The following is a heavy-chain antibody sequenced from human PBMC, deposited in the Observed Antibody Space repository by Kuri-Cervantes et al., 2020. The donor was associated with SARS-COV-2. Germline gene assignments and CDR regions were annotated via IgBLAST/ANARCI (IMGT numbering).Heavy chain of an antibody. CDR2: ISGNGGNT. CDR3: AKFPVLLVRSLSWYFDL. Sequence: GESLKISCAASGFTFSSYAMSWVRQAPGKGLGWVSAISGNGGNTYYADSVKGRFTISIDNSRNTLYLQMNSLRADDPAVYSCAKFPVLLVRSLSWYFDLWGRGTLVTVSS. J-gene: IGHJ2*01. V-gene: IGHV3-23*01. CDR1: GFTFSSYA. D-gene: IGHD3-10*01.